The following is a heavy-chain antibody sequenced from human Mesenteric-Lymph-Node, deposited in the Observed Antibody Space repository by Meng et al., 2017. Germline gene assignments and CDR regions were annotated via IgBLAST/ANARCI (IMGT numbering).Heavy chain of an antibody. CDR3: ASLGYSYGSVDY. V-gene: IGHV3-33*07. J-gene: IGHJ4*02. Sequence: GESLKISCVVSGLTFDKYWMSWVRQAPGKGLEWVAVIWYDGSNKYYADSVKGRFTISRDNSKNTLYLQMNSLRAEDTAVYYCASLGYSYGSVDYWGQGTLVTVAS. CDR2: IWYDGSNK. D-gene: IGHD5-18*01. CDR1: GLTFDKYW.